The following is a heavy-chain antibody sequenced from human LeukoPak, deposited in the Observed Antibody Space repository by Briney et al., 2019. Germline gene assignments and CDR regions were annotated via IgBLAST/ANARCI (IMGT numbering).Heavy chain of an antibody. CDR2: MNPNSGNT. J-gene: IGHJ6*03. Sequence: ASVKVSCKASGYTFTSYDINWVRQATGQGLEWMGWMNPNSGNTGSAQKFQGRVTMTRNTSISTAYMELSSLRSEDTAVYYCARDRGGYYDSSGLARPYYYMDVWGKGTTVTVSS. V-gene: IGHV1-8*01. D-gene: IGHD3-22*01. CDR1: GYTFTSYD. CDR3: ARDRGGYYDSSGLARPYYYMDV.